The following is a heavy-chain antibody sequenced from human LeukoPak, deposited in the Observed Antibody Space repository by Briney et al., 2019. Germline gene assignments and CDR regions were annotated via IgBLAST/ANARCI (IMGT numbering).Heavy chain of an antibody. CDR1: GFTFSSYW. D-gene: IGHD4-23*01. CDR3: ASNGATVVTPLRY. V-gene: IGHV3-7*01. CDR2: IKQDGSEK. Sequence: GGSLRLSCAASGFTFSSYWMSWVRQAPGKGLEWVANIKQDGSEKYYVDSVKGRFTISRDNAKNSLYLQMNSLRAEDMAVYYCASNGATVVTPLRYWGQGTLVTVSS. J-gene: IGHJ4*02.